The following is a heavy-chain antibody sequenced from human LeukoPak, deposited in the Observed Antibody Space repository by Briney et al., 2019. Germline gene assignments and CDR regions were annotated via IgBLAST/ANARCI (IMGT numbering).Heavy chain of an antibody. D-gene: IGHD5-18*01. V-gene: IGHV4-38-2*02. J-gene: IGHJ4*02. CDR1: GYSISSGYY. CDR3: ARDLRLPTQGGLDY. Sequence: SETLSLTCTVSGYSISSGYYWGWIRQPPGKGLEWIGSIYYSGSTYYNPSLKSRVTISVDTSKNQFSLKLSSVTAADTAVYYCARDLRLPTQGGLDYWGQGTLVTVSS. CDR2: IYYSGST.